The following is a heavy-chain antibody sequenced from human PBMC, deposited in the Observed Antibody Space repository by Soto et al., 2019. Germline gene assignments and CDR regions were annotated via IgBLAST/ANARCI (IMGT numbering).Heavy chain of an antibody. D-gene: IGHD3-3*01. Sequence: SVKVSCTASGGTFSSYAISWVRQAPGQGLEWMGGIIPICGTANYAQKFQGRVTITADKSTSTAYMELSSLRSEDTAVYYCAADTGNYDFWSGYYAHPSAFDIWGQGTMVTVSS. CDR3: AADTGNYDFWSGYYAHPSAFDI. V-gene: IGHV1-69*06. CDR1: GGTFSSYA. CDR2: IIPICGTA. J-gene: IGHJ3*02.